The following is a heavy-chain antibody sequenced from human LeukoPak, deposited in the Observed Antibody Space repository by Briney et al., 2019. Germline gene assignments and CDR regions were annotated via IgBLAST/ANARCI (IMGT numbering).Heavy chain of an antibody. CDR3: AKDTKTLGIAMAGNDF. Sequence: GGSLRLSCAASGFTFSTYAMGWVRQAPGKGLEWVSGISGRGSSTYYSDSVKGRFTISRDNSRNTLYLQMNSLRAEDTAIYYCAKDTKTLGIAMAGNDFWGQGTLVTVSS. CDR1: GFTFSTYA. D-gene: IGHD6-19*01. V-gene: IGHV3-23*01. CDR2: ISGRGSST. J-gene: IGHJ4*02.